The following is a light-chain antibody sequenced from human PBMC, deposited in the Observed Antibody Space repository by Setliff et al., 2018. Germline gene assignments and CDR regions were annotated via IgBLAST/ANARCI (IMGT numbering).Light chain of an antibody. CDR2: NVN. V-gene: IGLV2-14*03. J-gene: IGLJ3*02. Sequence: QSVLTQPASVSGSPGQSITISCTGTSSDVGRYNYVSWYQQHPGKAPKLLIYNVNNRPSGVSNRFSGSKSAIPASLTLSGLQAEDEADYYCTSFTSSSTWVFGGGTKVTVL. CDR3: TSFTSSSTWV. CDR1: SSDVGRYNY.